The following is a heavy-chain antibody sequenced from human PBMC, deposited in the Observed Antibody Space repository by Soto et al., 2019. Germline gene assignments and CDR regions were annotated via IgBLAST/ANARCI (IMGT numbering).Heavy chain of an antibody. V-gene: IGHV1-18*01. CDR1: GYSFISYG. Sequence: QVQLVQSGAEVNKPGASVNVSCKASGYSFISYGISWVRQAPGQGLEWMGWIRAYSGNTKYAQKLQGRVTMTTETSTSTAYMELRSLRSDDTAVYYCAGDIVYGLGIAVAGDFDYWGKGTLVTVSS. J-gene: IGHJ4*02. CDR2: IRAYSGNT. CDR3: AGDIVYGLGIAVAGDFDY. D-gene: IGHD6-19*01.